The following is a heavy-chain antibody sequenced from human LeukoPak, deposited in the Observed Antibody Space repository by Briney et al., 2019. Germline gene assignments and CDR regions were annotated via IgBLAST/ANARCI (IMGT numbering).Heavy chain of an antibody. CDR2: ISYDGSNK. V-gene: IGHV3-30*01. D-gene: IGHD6-19*01. CDR1: GFTFSSYA. J-gene: IGHJ4*02. CDR3: ARDSSGWYFGDFDY. Sequence: GRHLRLSCAASGFTFSSYAMHWVRQAPGKGLERVAVISYDGSNKYYADSVKGRFTISRDNSKNTLYLQMNSLRAEDTAVYYCARDSSGWYFGDFDYWGQGTLVTVSS.